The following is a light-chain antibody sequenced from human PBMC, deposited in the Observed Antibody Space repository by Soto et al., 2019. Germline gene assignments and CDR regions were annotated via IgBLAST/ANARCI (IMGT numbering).Light chain of an antibody. CDR1: SSDVGGYNY. CDR3: SSYTSSSTL. J-gene: IGLJ2*01. V-gene: IGLV2-14*01. CDR2: DVS. Sequence: QSALTQPASVSGSPGQSITISCTGTSSDVGGYNYVSWYRQYPGKAPKLMIYDVSYRPSGVSDRFSGSKSGNTASLTISGLQAEDEAEYYCSSYTSSSTLFGGGTKLTVL.